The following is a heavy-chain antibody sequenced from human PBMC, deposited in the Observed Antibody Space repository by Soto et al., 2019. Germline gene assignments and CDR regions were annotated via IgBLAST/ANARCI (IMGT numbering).Heavy chain of an antibody. Sequence: GGSLRLSCAASGFTFDDYAMHWVRQAPGKGLEWVSLISWDGGSTYYADSVKGRFTISRDNSKNSLYLQMNSLRTEDTALYYCARDCGYSYGYDYYGMDVWGQGTTVPV. J-gene: IGHJ6*02. V-gene: IGHV3-43*01. CDR2: ISWDGGST. D-gene: IGHD5-18*01. CDR1: GFTFDDYA. CDR3: ARDCGYSYGYDYYGMDV.